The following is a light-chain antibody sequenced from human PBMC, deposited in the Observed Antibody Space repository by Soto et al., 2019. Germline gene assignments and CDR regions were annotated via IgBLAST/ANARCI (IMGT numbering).Light chain of an antibody. CDR1: HSISSS. V-gene: IGKV1-5*03. Sequence: DIQMTQSPSTLSASVGDRVTITCRASHSISSSLTWYQQKPGKAPKLLIYKASNLQSGVPSRFSGSGSGTEFTLTISGLQPGDSATYYCQQYNSYSPTFGQGTKVDIK. J-gene: IGKJ1*01. CDR2: KAS. CDR3: QQYNSYSPT.